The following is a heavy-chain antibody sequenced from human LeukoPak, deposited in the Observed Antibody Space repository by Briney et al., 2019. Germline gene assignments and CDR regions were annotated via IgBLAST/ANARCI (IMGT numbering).Heavy chain of an antibody. D-gene: IGHD1-26*01. CDR1: GFTVSSNS. Sequence: GGSLRLSCTVSGFTVSSNSMSWVRQAPGKGLEWVSFIYSGSTHYSDSVKGRFTISRDNSKNTLYLQMNSLRAEDTAVYYCAKRGAEVGATVAPGDYWGQGTLVTVSS. J-gene: IGHJ4*02. V-gene: IGHV3-53*01. CDR2: IYSGST. CDR3: AKRGAEVGATVAPGDY.